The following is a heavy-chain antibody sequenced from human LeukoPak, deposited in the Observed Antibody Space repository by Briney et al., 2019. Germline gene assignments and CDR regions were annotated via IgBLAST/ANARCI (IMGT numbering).Heavy chain of an antibody. J-gene: IGHJ4*02. D-gene: IGHD3-10*01. Sequence: GGSLRLSCAASGFTFSSYSMNWVRQAPGKGLEWVSSISSSSSYIYYADSVEGRFTISRDNAKNSLYLQMNSLRAEDTAVYYCAREGYYGSGSPPSLYFDYWGQGTLVTVSS. CDR2: ISSSSSYI. V-gene: IGHV3-21*01. CDR3: AREGYYGSGSPPSLYFDY. CDR1: GFTFSSYS.